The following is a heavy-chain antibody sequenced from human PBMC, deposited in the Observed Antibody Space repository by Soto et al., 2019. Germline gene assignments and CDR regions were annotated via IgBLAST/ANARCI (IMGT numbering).Heavy chain of an antibody. CDR2: ISDDGDST. CDR1: GFTFSDNA. V-gene: IGHV3-23*01. J-gene: IGHJ6*02. CDR3: AKSLSTAVNYGLDV. Sequence: EVQLLESGGGLVQPGGSLRLSCGASGFTFSDNAMTWVRQAPGKGLEWVSSISDDGDSTYYADSVKGRFTISRDNSKNTLFLQMSSLGAEDTAVYYFAKSLSTAVNYGLDVWGQGTSVTVS. D-gene: IGHD2-2*01.